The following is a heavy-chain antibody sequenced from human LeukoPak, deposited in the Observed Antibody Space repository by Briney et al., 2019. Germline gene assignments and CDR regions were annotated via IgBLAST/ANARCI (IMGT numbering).Heavy chain of an antibody. CDR2: IYHNGNT. CDR3: ASPSGRQYADALDI. J-gene: IGHJ3*02. CDR1: GASIRSTHW. Sequence: SGTLSLTCGVSGASIRSTHWWTLVRQPPGKGLEWIGEIYHNGNTEYNPSLSSRLLISVDKSKNQFSLKLTSVTAADTAMYYCASPSGRQYADALDIWGQGRMVIVSS. V-gene: IGHV4-4*02. D-gene: IGHD1-26*01.